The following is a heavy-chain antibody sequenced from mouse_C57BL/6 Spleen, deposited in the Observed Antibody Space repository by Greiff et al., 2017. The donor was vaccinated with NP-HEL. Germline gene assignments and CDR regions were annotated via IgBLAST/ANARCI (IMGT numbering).Heavy chain of an antibody. Sequence: VQLQQSGAELVKPGASVKMSCKASGYTFTSYWITWVKQRPGQGLEWIGDIYPGSGSTNYNEKFKSKATLTVDTSSSTAYMQLSSLTSEDSAVYYWAREENYGSSYDDYWGQGTTLTVSS. CDR2: IYPGSGST. D-gene: IGHD1-1*01. CDR1: GYTFTSYW. CDR3: AREENYGSSYDDY. V-gene: IGHV1-55*01. J-gene: IGHJ2*01.